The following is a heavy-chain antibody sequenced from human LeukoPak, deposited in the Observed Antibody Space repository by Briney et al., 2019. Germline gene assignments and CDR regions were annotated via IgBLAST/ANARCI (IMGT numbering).Heavy chain of an antibody. J-gene: IGHJ4*02. D-gene: IGHD5-24*01. Sequence: ASVKVSCKTSGYTFTGDYMNCGRQSPGPGLEWMGWINRISGGTIYAQKFQGRVTMTRDTYTSTAYMDLSRLRSDDTAMYYCARDRYGDGFAHFDYWGQGALVTVSS. CDR3: ARDRYGDGFAHFDY. CDR1: GYTFTGDY. CDR2: INRISGGT. V-gene: IGHV1-2*02.